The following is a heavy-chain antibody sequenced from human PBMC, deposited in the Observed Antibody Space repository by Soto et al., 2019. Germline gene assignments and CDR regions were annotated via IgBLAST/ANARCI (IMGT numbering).Heavy chain of an antibody. CDR2: IYYSGST. V-gene: IGHV4-30-4*01. Sequence: QVQLQESGPGLVKPSQTLSLTCTVSGGSISSGDYYWSWIRQPPGKGLEWIGYIYYSGSTYYNPSLKSRVTISVAPSENQLSLKLSSVTAADTAVYYCARYSGYEGLRFDPWGQGTLVTVSS. J-gene: IGHJ5*02. D-gene: IGHD5-12*01. CDR1: GGSISSGDYY. CDR3: ARYSGYEGLRFDP.